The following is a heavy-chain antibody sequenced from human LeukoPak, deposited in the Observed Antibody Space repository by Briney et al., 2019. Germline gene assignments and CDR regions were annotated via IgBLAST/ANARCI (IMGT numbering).Heavy chain of an antibody. Sequence: ASVKVSCKASGYTFTSYGISWVRQAPGQGLEWMRWISAYNGNTNYAQKLQGRVTMTTDTSTSTAYMELRSLRSDDTAVYYCAREVNGDYYFDYLGQRTLVTVSS. CDR1: GYTFTSYG. V-gene: IGHV1-18*01. CDR3: AREVNGDYYFDY. J-gene: IGHJ4*02. CDR2: ISAYNGNT. D-gene: IGHD4-17*01.